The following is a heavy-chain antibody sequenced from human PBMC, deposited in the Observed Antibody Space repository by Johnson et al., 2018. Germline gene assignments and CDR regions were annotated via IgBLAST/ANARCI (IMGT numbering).Heavy chain of an antibody. V-gene: IGHV1-46*01. CDR2: INPSGGST. D-gene: IGHD1-14*01. Sequence: QVQLVESGAEVKKPGASVKVSCKASGYTFTSYYMHWVRQAPGQGLEWMGIINPSGGSTSYATKFPGRVTMNRDPSTSTVYMERSGLRSEDTAVYYCAADREEPTGTDQHWGQGTLVTASS. J-gene: IGHJ1*01. CDR1: GYTFTSYY. CDR3: AADREEPTGTDQH.